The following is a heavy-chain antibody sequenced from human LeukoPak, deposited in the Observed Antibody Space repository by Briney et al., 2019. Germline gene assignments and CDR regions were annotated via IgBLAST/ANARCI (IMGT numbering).Heavy chain of an antibody. CDR2: IIPIFGTA. J-gene: IGHJ4*02. D-gene: IGHD3-9*01. V-gene: IGHV1-69*05. CDR3: ASLYDILGPGGGDC. Sequence: ASVKVSCKASGGTFSSYAISWVRQAPGQGLKWMGRIIPIFGTANYAQKFQGRVTITTDESTSTAYMELSSLRSEDTAVYYCASLYDILGPGGGDCWGQGTLVTVSS. CDR1: GGTFSSYA.